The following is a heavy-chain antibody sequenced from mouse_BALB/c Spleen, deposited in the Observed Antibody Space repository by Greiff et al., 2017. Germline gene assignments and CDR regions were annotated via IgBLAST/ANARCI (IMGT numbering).Heavy chain of an antibody. CDR2: ISYSGST. CDR1: GYSITSDYA. Sequence: EVMLVESGPGLVKPSQSLSLTCTVTGYSITSDYAWNWIRQFPGNKLEWMGYISYSGSTSYNPSLKSRISITRDTSKNQFFLQLNSVTTEDTATYYCARFGYDDYWGQGTTLTVSS. V-gene: IGHV3-2*02. CDR3: ARFGYDDY. D-gene: IGHD2-14*01. J-gene: IGHJ2*01.